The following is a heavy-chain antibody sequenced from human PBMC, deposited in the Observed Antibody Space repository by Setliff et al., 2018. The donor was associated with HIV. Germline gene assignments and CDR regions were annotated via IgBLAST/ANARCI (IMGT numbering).Heavy chain of an antibody. CDR1: GFAFSSAW. V-gene: IGHV3-7*01. CDR3: ARGHRTSDGLDM. CDR2: ISPDGSAT. Sequence: PGGSLRLSCAASGFAFSSAWMGWVRQAPAKGLEWVANISPDGSATYYADSVKGRFTVSRDNSKDTLYLQMNSLRIEDTSIYFCARGHRTSDGLDMWGQGTLVTVSS. J-gene: IGHJ3*02. D-gene: IGHD2-2*01.